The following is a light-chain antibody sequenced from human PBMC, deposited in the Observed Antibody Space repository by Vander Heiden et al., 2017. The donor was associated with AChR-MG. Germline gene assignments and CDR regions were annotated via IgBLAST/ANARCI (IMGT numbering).Light chain of an antibody. CDR3: ASWDDSLSVWV. CDR1: RSNTGNNF. Sequence: QAVLTQPPSASGTPGQRVTVPCSGSRSNTGNNFVYWFQQFPRTAPKALIYRTNQRPSGVPDRFSGSKSDTSASLAISGLRSEDEADYYCASWDDSLSVWVFGGGTKLTVL. CDR2: RTN. J-gene: IGLJ3*02. V-gene: IGLV1-47*01.